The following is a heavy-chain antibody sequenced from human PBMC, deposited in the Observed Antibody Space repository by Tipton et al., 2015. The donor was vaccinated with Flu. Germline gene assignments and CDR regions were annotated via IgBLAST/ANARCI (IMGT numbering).Heavy chain of an antibody. CDR1: GGSFSGYY. Sequence: TLSLTCAVYGGSFSGYYWSWIRQPPGKGLEWIGEINHSGSTNYNPSLKSRVTISVDTSKKQFSLKLTPVTAADTAVYYCARGSGSGTFMIFDLWGQGTLVTVSS. J-gene: IGHJ4*02. CDR3: ARGSGSGTFMIFDL. V-gene: IGHV4-34*01. D-gene: IGHD3-10*01. CDR2: INHSGST.